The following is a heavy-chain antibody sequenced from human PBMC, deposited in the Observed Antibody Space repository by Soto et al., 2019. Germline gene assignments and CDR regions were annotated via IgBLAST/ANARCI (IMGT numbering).Heavy chain of an antibody. D-gene: IGHD6-13*01. J-gene: IGHJ6*01. CDR3: ASDVAAARGGLDV. CDR1: GGSISSYY. CDR2: IYTYGTT. V-gene: IGHV4-4*07. Sequence: SETLSLTCTDSGGSISSYYWSWIRQPAGKGLAWIGRIYTYGTTNYNPSLKSRVNMSVDTAKNQCSLKLSSVPAADTAVYYCASDVAAARGGLDVWGQGTTVTVSS.